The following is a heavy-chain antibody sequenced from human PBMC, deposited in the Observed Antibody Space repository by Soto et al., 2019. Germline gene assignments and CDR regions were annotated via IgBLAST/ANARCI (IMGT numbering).Heavy chain of an antibody. CDR3: ARGLDGYNNAAFDY. D-gene: IGHD4-4*01. V-gene: IGHV1-69*13. CDR1: GGTFRSYA. CDR2: IIPIFGTA. J-gene: IGHJ4*02. Sequence: SVKVSCKASGGTFRSYAISWVRQAPGQGLEWMGGIIPIFGTANYAQKFQVRVTITADESTSTAYMELSSLRSEDTAVYYCARGLDGYNNAAFDYWGQGTLVTVSS.